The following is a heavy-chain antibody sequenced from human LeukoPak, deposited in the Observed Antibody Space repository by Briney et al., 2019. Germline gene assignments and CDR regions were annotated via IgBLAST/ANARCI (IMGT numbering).Heavy chain of an antibody. J-gene: IGHJ3*02. Sequence: KVSCKASGYTFTDYYIHWVRQAPGKGLEWVSSISYSSSYKYYADSVKGRFTISRDNAKNSLYLQMNSLRADDTAVYYCARDRLSDSSGYDGNRAFDIWGQGTMVTVSS. V-gene: IGHV3-11*06. CDR3: ARDRLSDSSGYDGNRAFDI. CDR1: GYTFTDYY. CDR2: ISYSSSYK. D-gene: IGHD3-22*01.